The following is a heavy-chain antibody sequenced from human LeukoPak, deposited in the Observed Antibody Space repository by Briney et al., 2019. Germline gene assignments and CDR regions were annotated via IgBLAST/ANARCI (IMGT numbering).Heavy chain of an antibody. CDR2: IKSKSVGETT. Sequence: PGGSLRLPCATSGLTFTSAWLTWVRQAPGKGLEWVGRIKSKSVGETTDYAAPVKGRFTISRDDSENTLYLQMNSLKTEDTAVYYCTTHSGNDLRSWGQGTLVTVSS. D-gene: IGHD5-12*01. V-gene: IGHV3-15*01. CDR1: GLTFTSAW. J-gene: IGHJ5*02. CDR3: TTHSGNDLRS.